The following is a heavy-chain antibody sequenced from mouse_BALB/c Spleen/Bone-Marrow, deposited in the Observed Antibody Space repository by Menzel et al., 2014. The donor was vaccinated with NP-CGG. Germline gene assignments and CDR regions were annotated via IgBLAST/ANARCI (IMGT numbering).Heavy chain of an antibody. Sequence: DLVKPGASVKLSCKASGYTFTSYWINWIKQRPGQGFEWIGRIAPGSGSTYYNEMFKGKATLTVDTSSSTAYMQLSSLSSEDSAVYFCARFPIYYGNYGAMDYWGQGTSVTVSS. CDR2: IAPGSGST. V-gene: IGHV1S41*01. J-gene: IGHJ4*01. CDR3: ARFPIYYGNYGAMDY. D-gene: IGHD2-1*01. CDR1: GYTFTSYW.